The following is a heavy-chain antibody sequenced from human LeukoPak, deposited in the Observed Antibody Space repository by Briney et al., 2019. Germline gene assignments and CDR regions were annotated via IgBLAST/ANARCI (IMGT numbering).Heavy chain of an antibody. CDR1: GFTFSTYW. CDR3: ASLSASYGAPNWFDP. V-gene: IGHV3-74*01. Sequence: GGSLRLSCAASGFTFSTYWMHWVRQAPGKGLVWVSRINTDGSSTNYADSVKGRFTISRDNAKNTLYLQMNSLRAEDTAVYYCASLSASYGAPNWFDPWGQGTLVTVSS. CDR2: INTDGSST. D-gene: IGHD4-17*01. J-gene: IGHJ5*02.